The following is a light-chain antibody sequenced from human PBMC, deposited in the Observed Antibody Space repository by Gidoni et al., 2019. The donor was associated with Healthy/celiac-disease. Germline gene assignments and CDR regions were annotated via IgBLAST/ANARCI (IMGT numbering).Light chain of an antibody. CDR3: QQYGSSPPYT. Sequence: EMVLTQTPGTLSLSPGERATLSCRSSQSVSSSYVAWYQQNPGQAPRLLIYGASSRATGIPDRFSGSGSGTDFTLTISRLEPEDFAVYYCQQYGSSPPYTFGQGTKLEIK. CDR1: QSVSSSY. J-gene: IGKJ2*01. V-gene: IGKV3-20*01. CDR2: GAS.